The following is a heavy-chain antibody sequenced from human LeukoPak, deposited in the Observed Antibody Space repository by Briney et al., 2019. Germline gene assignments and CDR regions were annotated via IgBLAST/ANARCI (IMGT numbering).Heavy chain of an antibody. CDR3: ARGGTSRRMLAGDY. J-gene: IGHJ4*02. CDR1: GYTFTGYY. Sequence: ASVKASCKASGYTFTGYYMHWVRQAPGQGLEWMGWINPNSGGTNYAQKFQGRVTMTRDTSISTAYMELSRLRSDDTAVYYCARGGTSRRMLAGDYWGQGTLVTVSS. D-gene: IGHD2-15*01. V-gene: IGHV1-2*02. CDR2: INPNSGGT.